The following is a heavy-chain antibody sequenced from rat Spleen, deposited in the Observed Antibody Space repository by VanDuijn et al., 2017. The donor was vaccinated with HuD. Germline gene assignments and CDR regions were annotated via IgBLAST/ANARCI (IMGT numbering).Heavy chain of an antibody. V-gene: IGHV5-31*01. J-gene: IGHJ2*01. CDR2: ITSSGGT. D-gene: IGHD1-1*01. Sequence: EVQLVESGGGLVQPGRSLKISCVASGFTFNKYWMAWIRQAPGKGLEWVASITSSGGTYYPDSVKGRFTISRDNAKSTLYLQMNSLRSEDTATYYCTRENYYSADHWGQGVTVTVSS. CDR3: TRENYYSADH. CDR1: GFTFNKYW.